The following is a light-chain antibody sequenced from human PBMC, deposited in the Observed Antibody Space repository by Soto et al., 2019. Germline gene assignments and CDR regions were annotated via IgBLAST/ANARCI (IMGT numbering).Light chain of an antibody. J-gene: IGKJ4*01. V-gene: IGKV3-11*01. CDR3: QQRSNWPPLT. Sequence: EIVLTQSPATLSLSPGERATISCRASQSVSSYLAWYRQKPGQAPRLLIYDASNRATGIPARFSGSGSGTDFTLTISSLEPEDSAVYYCQQRSNWPPLTFGGGTKVEIK. CDR2: DAS. CDR1: QSVSSY.